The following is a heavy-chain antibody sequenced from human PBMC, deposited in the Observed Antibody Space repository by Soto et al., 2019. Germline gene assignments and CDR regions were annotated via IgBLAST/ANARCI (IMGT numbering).Heavy chain of an antibody. Sequence: QLQVQESGPGQVKPSQTLSLTCTVSGGSITSHHYYWGWIRQPPGKGLEWIGSIYSGGNTYYNPSLRSRLTIFVDTAKNLISLKLSSVTAADSAIYYCGSGPSTTLIDNWGLGTQVSGSS. CDR2: IYSGGNT. J-gene: IGHJ4*02. V-gene: IGHV4-39*01. CDR1: GGSITSHHYY. D-gene: IGHD2-2*01. CDR3: GSGPSTTLIDN.